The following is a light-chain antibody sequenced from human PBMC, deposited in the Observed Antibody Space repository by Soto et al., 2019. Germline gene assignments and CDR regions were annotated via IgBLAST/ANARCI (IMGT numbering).Light chain of an antibody. CDR1: QSVSSY. J-gene: IGKJ5*01. V-gene: IGKV3-11*01. CDR2: DAS. CDR3: QQRSNWPGT. Sequence: EIVLTQSPATLSLSPGERATLSCRASQSVSSYLAWYQQKPGQAPRLLIYDASNRATGIPARFTGSGSGTDFTLTISRLEPEDFAVYYCQQRSNWPGTCGQGTRLEIK.